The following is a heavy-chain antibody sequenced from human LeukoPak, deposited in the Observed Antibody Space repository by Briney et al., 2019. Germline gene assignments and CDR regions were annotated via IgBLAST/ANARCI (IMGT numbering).Heavy chain of an antibody. CDR2: IGPNGGAT. CDR3: VKVREGVYEY. Sequence: GGSLRLSCSASGFTFSSYALHWVRQAPGKGLEYVSAIGPNGGATYYADSVKGRFTISRDNSKNTLYLQMSSLRAEDTAVYYCVKVREGVYEYWGQGTLVTVSS. D-gene: IGHD5/OR15-5a*01. V-gene: IGHV3-64D*06. CDR1: GFTFSSYA. J-gene: IGHJ4*02.